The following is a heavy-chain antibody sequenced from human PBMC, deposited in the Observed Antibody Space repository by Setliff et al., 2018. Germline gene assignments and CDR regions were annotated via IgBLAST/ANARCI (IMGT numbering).Heavy chain of an antibody. J-gene: IGHJ4*02. Sequence: PSETLSLTCTVSGGSISSYYWSWIRQPPGKGLEWIGYIYYSGSTNYNPSLKSRVTISVDTSKNQFSLKLSSVTAADTAVYYCAILGYCSGGSCFGYFDYWGQGTLVTVSS. CDR3: AILGYCSGGSCFGYFDY. CDR2: IYYSGST. V-gene: IGHV4-59*08. D-gene: IGHD2-15*01. CDR1: GGSISSYY.